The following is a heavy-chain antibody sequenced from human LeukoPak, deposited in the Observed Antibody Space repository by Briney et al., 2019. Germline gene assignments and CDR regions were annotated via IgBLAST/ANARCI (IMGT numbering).Heavy chain of an antibody. CDR1: GFTFXSYS. CDR2: ISGSGTFI. D-gene: IGHD3-16*01. J-gene: IGHJ4*02. V-gene: IGHV3-48*02. CDR3: ARDAGLGY. Sequence: PGGSLRLSCAASGFTFXSYSXNXVXQAPGXGLEWLSFISGSGTFIYYADSVRGRFTISRDSARNSLYLQMNSLRDEDTAVYFCARDAGLGYWGQGTLVTVSS.